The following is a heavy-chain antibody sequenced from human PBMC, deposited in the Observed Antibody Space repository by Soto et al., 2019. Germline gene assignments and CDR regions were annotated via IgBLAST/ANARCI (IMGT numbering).Heavy chain of an antibody. Sequence: PGGSLRLSCAASGITFNNFALSWVRQAPGKGLEWVSGVSASGSNTHYADSVKGRFAISRDNSKNTLSLQMNGLRVDDTGVYFCAKEAGGGTRMNTSSFAYWGQGTLVTVSS. CDR3: AKEAGGGTRMNTSSFAY. D-gene: IGHD3-16*01. CDR1: GITFNNFA. V-gene: IGHV3-23*01. CDR2: VSASGSNT. J-gene: IGHJ4*02.